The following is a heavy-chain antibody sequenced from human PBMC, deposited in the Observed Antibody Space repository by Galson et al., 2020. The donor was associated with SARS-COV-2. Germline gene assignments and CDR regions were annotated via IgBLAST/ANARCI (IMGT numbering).Heavy chain of an antibody. J-gene: IGHJ4*02. Sequence: SETLSLTCAVYGGSFSGYYWSWIRQPPGKGLEWIGEINHSGSTNYNPSLKSRVTISVDTSKNQFSLKLSSVTAADTAVYYCASRLRDWGQGTLVTVSS. CDR3: ASRLRD. V-gene: IGHV4-34*01. CDR2: INHSGST. CDR1: GGSFSGYY.